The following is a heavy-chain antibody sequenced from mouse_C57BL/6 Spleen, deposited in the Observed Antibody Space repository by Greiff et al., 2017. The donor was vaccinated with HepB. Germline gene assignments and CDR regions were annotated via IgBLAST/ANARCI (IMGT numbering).Heavy chain of an antibody. V-gene: IGHV1-26*01. J-gene: IGHJ2*01. CDR2: INPKHGGT. CDR3: ARGDGHDGYYVDY. D-gene: IGHD2-3*01. Sequence: VQLQQSGPELVKPGASVKISCKASGYTFTDYYMNWVKQSHGKSLEWIGDINPKHGGTSYNQKFKGKATLTVDKSSSTAYMELRSLTSEDSAVYYCARGDGHDGYYVDYWGQGTTLTVSS. CDR1: GYTFTDYY.